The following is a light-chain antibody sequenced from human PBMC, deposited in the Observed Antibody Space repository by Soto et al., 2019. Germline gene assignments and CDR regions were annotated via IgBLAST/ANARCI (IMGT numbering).Light chain of an antibody. V-gene: IGKV4-1*01. Sequence: DIVMTQSPDSLAVSLGERATINCKSSQSVLYSSNNKNYLAWYQQKPGQPPKLLIYWASTRESGVPDRFSGSGSGTDFNLATSSLQAEDVAVYYCQEYYRPWTFGQGPKVEIK. J-gene: IGKJ1*01. CDR1: QSVLYSSNNKNY. CDR2: WAS. CDR3: QEYYRPWT.